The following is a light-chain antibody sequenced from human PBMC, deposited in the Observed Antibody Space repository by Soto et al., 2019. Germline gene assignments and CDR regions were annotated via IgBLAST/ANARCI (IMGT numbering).Light chain of an antibody. CDR2: GAS. CDR1: QSISIN. Sequence: EMVLTQSPGTLSVSPGDRVTLSCRASQSISINLAWYQHKPGQAPRLLIHGASTRATGVPARISGSGSGTEFTLTISSMQSEDFAVYYCQQFRNWPWTFGQGTKVDIK. V-gene: IGKV3D-15*01. J-gene: IGKJ1*01. CDR3: QQFRNWPWT.